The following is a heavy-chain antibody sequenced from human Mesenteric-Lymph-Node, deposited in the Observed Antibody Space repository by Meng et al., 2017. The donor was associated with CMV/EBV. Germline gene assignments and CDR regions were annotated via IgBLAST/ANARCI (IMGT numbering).Heavy chain of an antibody. CDR2: ISGSDGNT. J-gene: IGHJ4*02. D-gene: IGHD5-24*01. Sequence: GGSLRLSCAASGFTFNNYAMTWVRQAPGKGLEWVSTISGSDGNTYYADSVKGRFTISRDNSKNMLYLQLNTLRAEDTSVYYCARELGMATISVACDFWGQGTLVTVSS. CDR3: ARELGMATISVACDF. V-gene: IGHV3-23*01. CDR1: GFTFNNYA.